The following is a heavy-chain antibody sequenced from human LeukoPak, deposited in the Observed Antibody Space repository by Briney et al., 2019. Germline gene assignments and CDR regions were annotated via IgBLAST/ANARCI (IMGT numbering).Heavy chain of an antibody. J-gene: IGHJ5*02. Sequence: PSQTLSLTCAVSGGSISSGGYSWSWIRQPPGKGLEWIGYIYHSGSTYYNPSLKSRVTISVDRSKNQFSLKLSSVTAADTAVYYCARVGEYYGSGSQKNWFDPWGQGTLVTVSS. CDR2: IYHSGST. CDR3: ARVGEYYGSGSQKNWFDP. V-gene: IGHV4-30-2*01. D-gene: IGHD3-10*01. CDR1: GGSISSGGYS.